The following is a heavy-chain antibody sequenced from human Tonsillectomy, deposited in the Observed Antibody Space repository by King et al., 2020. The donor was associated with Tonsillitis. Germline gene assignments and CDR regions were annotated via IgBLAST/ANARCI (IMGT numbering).Heavy chain of an antibody. J-gene: IGHJ4*02. CDR1: GFIFSNYN. CDR2: ISSSSSTI. V-gene: IGHV3-48*01. CDR3: ARQQQWLVQRALDY. D-gene: IGHD6-19*01. Sequence: DVQLVESGGGLVQPGGSLRLSCAASGFIFSNYNMNWVRQAPGKGLEWVSYISSSSSTIYYADSVKGRFTISRDNAKSSLYLQMNSLRVEDTAVYYCARQQQWLVQRALDYWGQGTLVTVSS.